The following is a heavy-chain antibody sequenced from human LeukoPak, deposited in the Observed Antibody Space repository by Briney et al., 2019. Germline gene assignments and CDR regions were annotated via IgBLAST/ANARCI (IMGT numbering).Heavy chain of an antibody. J-gene: IGHJ4*02. CDR2: FYYSGKT. Sequence: SETLSLTCTVSGGSITSDKFYWGWIRQPPGKGLEWIGSFYYSGKTYHNPSLKSRVTISVDTSKSQFSLKLTSVTAADTAVYYCATRNLFTRGDDYWSPGTLVTVSS. CDR1: GGSITSDKFY. V-gene: IGHV4-39*01. CDR3: ATRNLFTRGDDY. D-gene: IGHD3-16*01.